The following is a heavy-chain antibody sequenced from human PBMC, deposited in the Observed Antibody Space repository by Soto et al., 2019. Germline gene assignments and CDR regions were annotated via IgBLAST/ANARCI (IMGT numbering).Heavy chain of an antibody. J-gene: IGHJ4*02. V-gene: IGHV1-18*01. CDR2: ISAYNGNT. D-gene: IGHD5-12*01. CDR3: AREDIVATTYDY. Sequence: ASGKVSCKASGYTFTSYGISWVRQAPGQGLEWMGWISAYNGNTNYAQKLQGRVTMTTDTSTSTAYMELRNLRSDDTAVYYCAREDIVATTYDYWGQGTLVTVSS. CDR1: GYTFTSYG.